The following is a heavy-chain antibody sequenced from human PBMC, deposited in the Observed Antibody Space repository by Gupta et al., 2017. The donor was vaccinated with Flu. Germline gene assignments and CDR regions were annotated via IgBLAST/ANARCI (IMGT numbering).Heavy chain of an antibody. J-gene: IGHJ4*02. V-gene: IGHV1-3*01. D-gene: IGHD6-19*01. CDR1: GYTFTNYP. Sequence: QVQLVQSGAEVKKPGASVMVSCKASGYTFTNYPIPWVRQAPGQRLEWMGWINPGNGNTKYSQKFQGRVTITRDTSASTAYMELSSLKSEDTAVYYCAREGWAVAANFNYWGQGTLVTVSS. CDR2: INPGNGNT. CDR3: AREGWAVAANFNY.